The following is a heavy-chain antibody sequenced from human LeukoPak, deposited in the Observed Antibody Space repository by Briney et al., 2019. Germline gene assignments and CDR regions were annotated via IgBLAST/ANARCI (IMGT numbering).Heavy chain of an antibody. CDR2: ISGSGGST. Sequence: SGGSLRHSCAASGFTFSTYAMSWVRQAPGKGLEWVSAISGSGGSTYYADSVKGRFTISRDNSKNTLYLQMNSLRAEDTALYYCAKDAKRNYDFWDRFDYWGQGTLVTVSS. V-gene: IGHV3-23*01. CDR1: GFTFSTYA. CDR3: AKDAKRNYDFWDRFDY. J-gene: IGHJ4*02. D-gene: IGHD3-3*01.